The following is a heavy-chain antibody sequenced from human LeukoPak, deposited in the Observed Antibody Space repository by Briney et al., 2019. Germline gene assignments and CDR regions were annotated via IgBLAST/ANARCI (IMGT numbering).Heavy chain of an antibody. V-gene: IGHV3-30*02. CDR1: GFTFSRYG. CDR3: TKPSHVLRYFDWLSADYGMDV. D-gene: IGHD3-9*01. CDR2: IRYDGSNK. J-gene: IGHJ6*02. Sequence: PGGSLRLFCAASGFTFSRYGMHWVRQAPGKGLEWVAFIRYDGSNKYYADSVKGRFTISRDNSKNMLYLQMNSLRAEDTAVYYCTKPSHVLRYFDWLSADYGMDVWGQGTTVTVSS.